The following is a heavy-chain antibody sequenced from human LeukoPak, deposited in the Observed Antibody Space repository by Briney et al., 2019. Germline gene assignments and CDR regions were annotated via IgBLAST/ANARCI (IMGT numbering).Heavy chain of an antibody. J-gene: IGHJ6*02. CDR2: ISYDGSNK. D-gene: IGHD3-10*01. CDR3: ARDYYGSGSLSHYGMDV. Sequence: PGRSLRLSCAASGSTFSSYAMHWVRQAPGKGLEWEAVISYDGSNKYYADSVKGRFTISRDNSKNTLYLQMNSLRAEDTAVYYCARDYYGSGSLSHYGMDVWGQGTTVTVSS. V-gene: IGHV3-30*04. CDR1: GSTFSSYA.